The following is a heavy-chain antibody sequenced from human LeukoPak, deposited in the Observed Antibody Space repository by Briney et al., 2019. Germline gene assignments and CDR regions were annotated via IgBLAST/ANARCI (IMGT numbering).Heavy chain of an antibody. CDR2: INWNGGST. J-gene: IGHJ5*02. D-gene: IGHD3-10*01. V-gene: IGHV3-20*04. CDR1: GFIFDDYG. CDR3: ARDGDRFGELLSTQFNWFDP. Sequence: PGGSLRLSCAASGFIFDDYGISWVRQAPGKGLEWVSGINWNGGSTGYADSVKGRFTISRDNAKNSLYLQMNSLRAGDTALYYCARDGDRFGELLSTQFNWFDPWGQGTLVIVSP.